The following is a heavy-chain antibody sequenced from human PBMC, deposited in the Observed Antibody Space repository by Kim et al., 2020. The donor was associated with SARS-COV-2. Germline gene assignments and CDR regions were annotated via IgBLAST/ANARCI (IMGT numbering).Heavy chain of an antibody. CDR2: ISYDGGSK. V-gene: IGHV3-30-3*01. CDR1: GFTFSQFA. Sequence: GGSLRLSCAASGFTFSQFAMHWVRQAPGRGLEWVALISYDGGSKYYADSVNGRFTVSRDNSQNTLYLQMSSLRPDDTAVYYCVRPFERPHPNTYFPFDFWGQGTRVSVSS. CDR3: VRPFERPHPNTYFPFDF. D-gene: IGHD1-26*01. J-gene: IGHJ4*02.